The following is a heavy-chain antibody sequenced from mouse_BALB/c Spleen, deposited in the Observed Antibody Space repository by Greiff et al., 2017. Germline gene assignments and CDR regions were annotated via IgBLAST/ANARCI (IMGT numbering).Heavy chain of an antibody. CDR1: GFTFSSYT. CDR2: ISSGGSYT. D-gene: IGHD2-12*01. V-gene: IGHV5-6-4*01. Sequence: EVKLVESGGGLVKPGGSLKLSCAASGFTFSSYTMSWVRQTPEKRLEWVATISSGGSYTYYPDSVKGRFTISRDNAKNTLYLQMSSLKSEDTAMYYCARQNDGGAMDYWGQGTSVTVSS. J-gene: IGHJ4*01. CDR3: ARQNDGGAMDY.